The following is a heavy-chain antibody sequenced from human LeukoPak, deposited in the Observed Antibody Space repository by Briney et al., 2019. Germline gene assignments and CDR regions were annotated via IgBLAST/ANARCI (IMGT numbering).Heavy chain of an antibody. CDR2: INWNGGST. J-gene: IGHJ4*02. Sequence: PGGSLRLSCAASGFTFDDYGMSWVRQAPGKGLEWVSGINWNGGSTGYADSVKGRFTISRDNAKNSLYLQMNSLRAEDTAVYYCAGRVALSSSEQRFDYWGQGTLVTVSS. V-gene: IGHV3-20*04. D-gene: IGHD6-25*01. CDR1: GFTFDDYG. CDR3: AGRVALSSSEQRFDY.